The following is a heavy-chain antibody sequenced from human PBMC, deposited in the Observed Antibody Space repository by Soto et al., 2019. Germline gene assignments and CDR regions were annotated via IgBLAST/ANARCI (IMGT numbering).Heavy chain of an antibody. V-gene: IGHV6-1*01. D-gene: IGHD3-10*01. Sequence: QVQLQLSGPGLVKPSHTLSLTCAISGDSVSSNSAAWHWIRQSPSRGLEWLGRTSYNSTWYTDYAVSVKSRMTINADTSKNHFSLNLASVAPEDTALSYCARNCYGSGSYYYSFDYWCQGTLVIGSS. CDR1: GDSVSSNSAA. CDR3: ARNCYGSGSYYYSFDY. CDR2: TSYNSTWYT. J-gene: IGHJ4*02.